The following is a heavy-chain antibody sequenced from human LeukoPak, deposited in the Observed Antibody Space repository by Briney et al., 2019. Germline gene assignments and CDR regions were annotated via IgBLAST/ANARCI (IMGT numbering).Heavy chain of an antibody. V-gene: IGHV3-72*01. D-gene: IGHD5-24*01. CDR2: SRDRANGYTT. CDR3: ANFFGNNYGF. CDR1: GFTFSDHY. Sequence: GGSLRLSCAASGFTFSDHYMDWVRQAPGEGLEWVGRSRDRANGYTTEYATSVEGRFAISRDNSKNSLYLQMNSLKTEDTAVYYCANFFGNNYGFWGQGTLVTVSS. J-gene: IGHJ4*02.